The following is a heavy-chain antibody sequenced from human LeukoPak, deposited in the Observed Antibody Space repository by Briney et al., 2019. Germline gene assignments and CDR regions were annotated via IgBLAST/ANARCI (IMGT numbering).Heavy chain of an antibody. J-gene: IGHJ4*02. Sequence: ASVKVSCKTSRYTFTIYGISWVRQAPGQGLEWMGLISAYGNTNYAQNLQGRVTMTTDTSTSTAYMELRSLRSDDTAVYYCARGIIGYYFDYWGQGTLVTVSS. D-gene: IGHD2-15*01. CDR2: ISAYGNT. CDR1: RYTFTIYG. V-gene: IGHV1-18*01. CDR3: ARGIIGYYFDY.